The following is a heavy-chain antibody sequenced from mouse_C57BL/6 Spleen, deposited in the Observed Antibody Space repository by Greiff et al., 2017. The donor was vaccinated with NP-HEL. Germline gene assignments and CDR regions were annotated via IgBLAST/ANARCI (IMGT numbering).Heavy chain of an antibody. V-gene: IGHV1-26*01. CDR2: INPNNGGT. CDR3: ARGYALRFAY. J-gene: IGHJ3*01. Sequence: EVQLQQSGPELVKPGASVKISCKASGYTFTDYYMNWVKQSHGKSLEWIGDINPNNGGTSYNQKFKGKATLTVDKSSSTAYMELRSLTSEDSAVYYCARGYALRFAYWGQGTLVTVSA. D-gene: IGHD6-5*01. CDR1: GYTFTDYY.